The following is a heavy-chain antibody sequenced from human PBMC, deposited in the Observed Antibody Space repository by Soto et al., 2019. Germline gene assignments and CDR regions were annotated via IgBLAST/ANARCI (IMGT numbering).Heavy chain of an antibody. CDR2: INAGNGNT. V-gene: IGHV1-3*01. CDR3: ARSGIVGSLYYYYYMDV. Sequence: ASVKVSCKASGYTFTSYAMHWVRQAPGQRLEWMGWINAGNGNTKYSQKFQGRVTITRDTSASTAYMELSSLRSEDTAVYYCARSGIVGSLYYYYYMDVWGKGTTVTVSS. J-gene: IGHJ6*03. CDR1: GYTFTSYA. D-gene: IGHD1-26*01.